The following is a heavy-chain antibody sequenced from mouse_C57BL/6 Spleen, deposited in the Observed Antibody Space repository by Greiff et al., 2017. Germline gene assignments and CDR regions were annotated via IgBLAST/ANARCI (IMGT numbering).Heavy chain of an antibody. J-gene: IGHJ4*01. CDR3: ARRHGSYAMDY. D-gene: IGHD2-2*01. CDR2: ISGGGGNT. Sequence: DVKLVESGGGLVKPGGSLKLSCAASGFTFSSYTMSWVRQTPEKRLEWVATISGGGGNTYYPDSVKGRFTISRDNAKNTLYLQMSSLRSEDTALYYCARRHGSYAMDYWGQGTSVTVSS. CDR1: GFTFSSYT. V-gene: IGHV5-9*01.